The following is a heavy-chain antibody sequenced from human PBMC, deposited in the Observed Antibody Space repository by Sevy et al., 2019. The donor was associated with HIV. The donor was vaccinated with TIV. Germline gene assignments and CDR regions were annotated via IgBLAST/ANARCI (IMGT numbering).Heavy chain of an antibody. Sequence: SETLSLTCTVSGGSISSDFWSWIRQPPGNGLEWIGYIYYSRSTNYNPSLKSRVTISVDTSKNQFSLKLSSVTAADTAVYYCARVRQSGDFWSGYYLDPWGQGTLVTVSS. V-gene: IGHV4-59*01. CDR2: IYYSRST. CDR1: GGSISSDF. D-gene: IGHD3-3*01. CDR3: ARVRQSGDFWSGYYLDP. J-gene: IGHJ5*02.